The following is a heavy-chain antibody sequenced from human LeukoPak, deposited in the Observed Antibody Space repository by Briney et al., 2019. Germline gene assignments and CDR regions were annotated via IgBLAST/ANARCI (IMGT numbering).Heavy chain of an antibody. J-gene: IGHJ4*02. V-gene: IGHV1-46*01. CDR1: GYTFTSYY. CDR2: INPSGGST. Sequence: ASVKVSCKASGYTFTSYYMHWVRQAPGQGLEWMGIINPSGGSTSYAQKFQGRVTMTRDMSTSTVYMELSSLRSEDTAVYYCAKDGRSGYDFDYWGQGTLVTVSS. D-gene: IGHD5-12*01. CDR3: AKDGRSGYDFDY.